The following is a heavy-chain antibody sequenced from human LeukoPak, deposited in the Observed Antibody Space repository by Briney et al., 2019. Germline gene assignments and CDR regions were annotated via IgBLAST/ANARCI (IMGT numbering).Heavy chain of an antibody. D-gene: IGHD3-9*01. CDR1: GFTFSSYE. J-gene: IGHJ4*02. V-gene: IGHV3-48*03. CDR3: AKSGLVDYDILTGVHYFDY. CDR2: ISSSGSTI. Sequence: GGSLRLSCAASGFTFSSYEMNWVRQAPGKGLEWVSYISSSGSTIYYADSVKGRFTISRDNAKNSLYLQMNSLRAEDTAVYYCAKSGLVDYDILTGVHYFDYWGQGTLVTVSS.